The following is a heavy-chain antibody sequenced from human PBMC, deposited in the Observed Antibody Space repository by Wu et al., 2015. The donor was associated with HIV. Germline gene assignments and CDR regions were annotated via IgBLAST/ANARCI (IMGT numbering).Heavy chain of an antibody. CDR2: IIPIFGTA. V-gene: IGHV1-69*12. CDR3: ARAGNSSSPTNRYYYYYMDV. CDR1: GGTFSSYA. J-gene: IGHJ6*03. Sequence: QVQLVQSGAEVKKPGSSVKVSCKASGGTFSSYAISWVRQAPGQGLEWMGGIIPIFGTANYAQKFQGRVTITADESTSTAYMELSSLRSEDTAVYYCARAGNSSSPTNRYYYYYMDVWGKGTTVTVSS. D-gene: IGHD6-6*01.